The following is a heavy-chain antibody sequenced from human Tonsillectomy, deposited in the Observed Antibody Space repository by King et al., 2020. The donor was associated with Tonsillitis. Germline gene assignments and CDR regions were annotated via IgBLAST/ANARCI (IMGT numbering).Heavy chain of an antibody. J-gene: IGHJ3*02. V-gene: IGHV5-51*01. Sequence: VRLVESGAEVKKPGESLKISCKGSGYSFTSYWIGWVRQMPGKGLEWMGIIYPGDSDTRYSPTFHGQVTISADKSISTAYLQWSSRRAAYTAMYYCARHQYSGPGYAFDIWGQGTMVTVSS. CDR3: ARHQYSGPGYAFDI. CDR2: IYPGDSDT. D-gene: IGHD6-6*01. CDR1: GYSFTSYW.